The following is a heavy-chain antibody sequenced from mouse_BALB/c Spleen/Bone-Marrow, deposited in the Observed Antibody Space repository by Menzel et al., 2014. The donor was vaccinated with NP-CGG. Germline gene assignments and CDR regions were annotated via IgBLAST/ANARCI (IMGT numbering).Heavy chain of an antibody. CDR2: INPDSSTL. J-gene: IGHJ2*01. D-gene: IGHD2-14*01. V-gene: IGHV4-1*02. Sequence: EVKVEESGGGLVQPEGSLKLSCAASGFDFSRYWMSWVRQAPGKGLEWIGEINPDSSTLNYTPSLKDKFIISRDNAKNTLYLQMNKVKSEDTALYYCARPVYRYDPPAYWGQGTTLTVSS. CDR1: GFDFSRYW. CDR3: ARPVYRYDPPAY.